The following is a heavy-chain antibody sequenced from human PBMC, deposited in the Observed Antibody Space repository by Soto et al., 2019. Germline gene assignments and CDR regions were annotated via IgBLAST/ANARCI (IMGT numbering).Heavy chain of an antibody. D-gene: IGHD3-9*01. J-gene: IGHJ6*02. CDR1: GGSISSYR. Sequence: PSETLSLTCTVSGGSISSYRWSWIRQPAWKGLEWIGRISNNGNTQYNPSLKSRVTISVDTSKDQFSLKLSSVTAADTAVYYCARDLQYFDILTGYYYYYGMDVWGQGTTVTVSS. CDR3: ARDLQYFDILTGYYYYYGMDV. V-gene: IGHV4-4*07. CDR2: ISNNGNT.